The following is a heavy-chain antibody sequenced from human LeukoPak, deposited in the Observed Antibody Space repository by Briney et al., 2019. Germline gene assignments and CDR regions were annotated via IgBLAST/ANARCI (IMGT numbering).Heavy chain of an antibody. Sequence: GGSLRLSCAASGFTFSTYSMHCVRQAPGKGLEWVSSIRSGSTYINYADSVKGRFTISRDDAKKSLYLQMNSLRAEDTAVYYCARDGIFDYWGQGTLVTVSS. CDR3: ARDGIFDY. V-gene: IGHV3-21*01. J-gene: IGHJ4*02. CDR1: GFTFSTYS. CDR2: IRSGSTYI.